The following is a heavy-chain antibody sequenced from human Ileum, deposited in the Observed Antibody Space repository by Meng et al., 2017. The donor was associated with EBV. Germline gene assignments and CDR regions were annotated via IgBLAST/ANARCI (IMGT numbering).Heavy chain of an antibody. V-gene: IGHV4-4*02. CDR3: ANRRPASGPLGDY. D-gene: IGHD2-2*01. CDR1: GASISSTNW. CDR2: IYHSGST. Sequence: QVQLQCVGPGLLKPSATLSLTCAVSGASISSTNWWGWVRQPPGKGLEWIGDIYHSGSTNYNPSLKSRVTISIDASKNQFSLKVTSVTAADTAMYYCANRRPASGPLGDYWGQGTLVTVSS. J-gene: IGHJ4*02.